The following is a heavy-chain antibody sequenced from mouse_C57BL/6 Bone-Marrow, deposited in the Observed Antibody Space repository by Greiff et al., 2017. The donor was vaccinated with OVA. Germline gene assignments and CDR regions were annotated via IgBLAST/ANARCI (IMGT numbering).Heavy chain of an antibody. Sequence: EVMLVESGGGLVKPGGSLKLSCAASGFTFSSYAMSWVRQTPEKRLEWVATISDGGSYTYYPDNVKGRFTISRDNAKNNLYLQMSHLKSEDTAMYYCARDYGSSPPWYFDVWGTGTTVTVSS. V-gene: IGHV5-4*01. J-gene: IGHJ1*03. D-gene: IGHD1-1*01. CDR2: ISDGGSYT. CDR3: ARDYGSSPPWYFDV. CDR1: GFTFSSYA.